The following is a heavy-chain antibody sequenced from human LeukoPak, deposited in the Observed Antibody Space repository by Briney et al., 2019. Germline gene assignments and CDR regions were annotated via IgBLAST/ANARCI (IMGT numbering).Heavy chain of an antibody. J-gene: IGHJ3*02. V-gene: IGHV3-23*01. D-gene: IGHD5-18*01. CDR1: GFTFSSYA. Sequence: PGGSLRLSCAASGFTFSSYAMSWVRQAPGKGLEWVSAISGSGGSTLYADSVKALFPIYRHNSKNTLSLQMNSLRAEDTAVYYCAKVFDTAFDALDIWGQGTMVTVSS. CDR2: ISGSGGST. CDR3: AKVFDTAFDALDI.